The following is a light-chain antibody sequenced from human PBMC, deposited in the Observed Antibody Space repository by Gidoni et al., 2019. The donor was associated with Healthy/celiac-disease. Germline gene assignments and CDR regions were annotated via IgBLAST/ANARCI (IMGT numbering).Light chain of an antibody. J-gene: IGKJ2*01. V-gene: IGKV3-11*01. CDR3: QQRSNWPPLYT. CDR2: DAS. Sequence: EIALTQSPATLSVSPGERATLSCRPSQSVSSYLAWYQQKPGQAPRLLLYDASNRATGIPARFSGSGSGTDFTLTISSLDPEAFAFSSCQQRSNWPPLYTFGQGTKLEIK. CDR1: QSVSSY.